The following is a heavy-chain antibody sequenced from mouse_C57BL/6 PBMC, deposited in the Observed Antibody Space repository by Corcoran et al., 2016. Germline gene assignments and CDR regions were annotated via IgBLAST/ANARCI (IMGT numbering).Heavy chain of an antibody. CDR1: GYTFTEYT. CDR2: FYPGSGSI. CDR3: ARHEDLYYSNPAWFAY. V-gene: IGHV1-62-2*01. Sequence: QVQLQQSGAELVKPGASVKLSCKASGYTFTEYTIHWVKQRSGQGREWIWWFYPGSGSIKYNEKFKDKATLTADKSSSTVYMELSRLTSEDSAVYFCARHEDLYYSNPAWFAYWGQGTLVTVSA. D-gene: IGHD2-5*01. J-gene: IGHJ3*01.